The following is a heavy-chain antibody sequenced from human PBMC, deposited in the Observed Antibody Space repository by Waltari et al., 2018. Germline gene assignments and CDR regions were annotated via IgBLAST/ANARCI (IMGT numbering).Heavy chain of an antibody. V-gene: IGHV1-24*01. CDR1: GLTLNDLS. Sequence: QVQLLQSGAEVKTPGASVKVSCKVSGLTLNDLSMQWARQLPGDGLQWMGGVDAEGGQTVVDQACQGRSTMTEDTATDTAYMALNNLTSEDTAVYYCAAESPGTDDRFYYYHIMDFWGQGTTVTVSS. CDR3: AAESPGTDDRFYYYHIMDF. J-gene: IGHJ6*02. CDR2: VDAEGGQT.